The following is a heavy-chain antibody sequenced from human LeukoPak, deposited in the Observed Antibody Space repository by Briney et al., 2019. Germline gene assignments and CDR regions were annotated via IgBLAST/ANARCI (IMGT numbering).Heavy chain of an antibody. CDR3: ARGTITTVTDS. CDR2: IYLRGNT. D-gene: IGHD4-17*01. Sequence: SGTLSLTCAISGGSISSSSWWTWVRQPPGKGLEWVGEIYLRGNTNYNPSLESRVTISVDESKTQLSLRLESVTAADTAVYYCARGTITTVTDSWGPGTLVTVSS. CDR1: GGSISSSSW. V-gene: IGHV4-4*02. J-gene: IGHJ4*02.